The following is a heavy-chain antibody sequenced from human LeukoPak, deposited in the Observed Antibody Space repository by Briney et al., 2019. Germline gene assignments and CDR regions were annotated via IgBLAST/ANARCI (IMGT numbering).Heavy chain of an antibody. CDR2: ISSSSSYI. V-gene: IGHV3-21*01. Sequence: GGSLRLSCAPSGFTFSSYSMKWVRQAPGRGREWVSYISSSSSYIYYEDSVKGRFTISRDNAKNSLYLQMNSLRAEDTAVYYCARDRITMIGPADAFDIWGQGTMVTVSS. CDR3: ARDRITMIGPADAFDI. J-gene: IGHJ3*02. CDR1: GFTFSSYS. D-gene: IGHD3-22*01.